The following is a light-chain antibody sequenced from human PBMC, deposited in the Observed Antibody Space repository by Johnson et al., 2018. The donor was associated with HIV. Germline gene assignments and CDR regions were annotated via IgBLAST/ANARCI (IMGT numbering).Light chain of an antibody. Sequence: QSVLTQPPSVSAAPGQKVTISCSGSSSNIGNNYVSWYQQLPGTAPKLLIYDNNKRPSGIRDRFSGTKSGTSATLGITGLRPGDEADYYCGTWDSSLSAGGVFGTGTKVTVL. CDR2: DNN. CDR3: GTWDSSLSAGGV. CDR1: SSNIGNNY. J-gene: IGLJ1*01. V-gene: IGLV1-51*01.